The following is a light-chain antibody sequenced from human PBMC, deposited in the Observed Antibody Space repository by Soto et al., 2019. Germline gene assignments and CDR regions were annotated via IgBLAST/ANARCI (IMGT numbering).Light chain of an antibody. Sequence: QSALTQPASVSGSLGQSITISCTGTSSDVGYYDYVSWYQQHPGKAPKLMIYEVTNRPSGVSNRFSGSKSGNTASLTISGLQAEDEADYYCSSYTTSSTYVLGTGTKLTVL. CDR3: SSYTTSSTYV. CDR1: SSDVGYYDY. V-gene: IGLV2-14*01. CDR2: EVT. J-gene: IGLJ1*01.